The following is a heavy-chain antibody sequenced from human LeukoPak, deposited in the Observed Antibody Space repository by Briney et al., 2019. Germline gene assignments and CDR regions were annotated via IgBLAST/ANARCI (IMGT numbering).Heavy chain of an antibody. CDR2: IYYSGST. D-gene: IGHD3-10*01. V-gene: IGHV4-59*01. CDR1: GGSISSYY. Sequence: PSATLSLTCTVSGGSISSYYWSWIRQPPGKGLEWIGYIYYSGSTNYNPSLKSRVTISVDTSKNQFSLKLSSVTAADTAVYYCARFGYYGSGSYGVFDYWGQGTLVTVSS. CDR3: ARFGYYGSGSYGVFDY. J-gene: IGHJ4*02.